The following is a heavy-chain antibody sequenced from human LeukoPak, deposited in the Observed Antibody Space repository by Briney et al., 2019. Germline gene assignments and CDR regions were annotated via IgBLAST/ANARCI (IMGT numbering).Heavy chain of an antibody. CDR1: GFTFSSYG. CDR3: AKVSVLRFLEWLSNFDY. CDR2: ISGSGGRT. J-gene: IGHJ4*02. V-gene: IGHV3-23*01. D-gene: IGHD3-3*01. Sequence: GGSLRLSCAASGFTFSSYGMTWVRQAPGKGLEWVSGISGSGGRTYYADSVKGRFTISRDNSKNTLYLQMNSLRAEDTAVYYCAKVSVLRFLEWLSNFDYWGQGTLVTVSS.